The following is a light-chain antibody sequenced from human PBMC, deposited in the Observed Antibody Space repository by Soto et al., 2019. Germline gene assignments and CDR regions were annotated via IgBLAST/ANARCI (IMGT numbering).Light chain of an antibody. Sequence: DIQMTQSPSSVSASVGDRVTISCRASQGISSWLAWYQQKPGKAPSLLIYSASTLYSVVPSRFSGSGSGTDFTLTISSLQPEDSATYYCQQANSFPITFGPGTKVDIK. CDR1: QGISSW. V-gene: IGKV1-12*01. CDR3: QQANSFPIT. CDR2: SAS. J-gene: IGKJ3*01.